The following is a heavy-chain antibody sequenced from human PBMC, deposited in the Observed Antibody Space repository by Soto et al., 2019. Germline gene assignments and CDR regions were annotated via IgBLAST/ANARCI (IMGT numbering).Heavy chain of an antibody. V-gene: IGHV3-7*03. CDR2: IKQDGSEK. Sequence: GGSLRLSCAASGFTFSSYWMSWVRQAPGKGLEWVANIKQDGSEKYYVDSVKSRFTISRDNAKNSLYLQMNSLRAEDTAVYYCARDHRTLYSSSSQYFDYWGQGTLVTVSS. J-gene: IGHJ4*02. CDR3: ARDHRTLYSSSSQYFDY. D-gene: IGHD6-6*01. CDR1: GFTFSSYW.